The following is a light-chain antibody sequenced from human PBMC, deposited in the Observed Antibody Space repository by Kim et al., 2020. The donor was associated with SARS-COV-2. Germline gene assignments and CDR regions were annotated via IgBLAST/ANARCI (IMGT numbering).Light chain of an antibody. V-gene: IGKV3-15*01. J-gene: IGKJ1*01. CDR3: QQYNSWPLT. CDR1: QSVSSK. Sequence: EIVMTQSPGTLSVSPGERATLSCRASQSVSSKLAWYQQKPGQAPRLLIQGASTRATGIPASFSGSGSGTEFTLTISSLQSEDFAVYYCQQYNSWPLTFGRGTKVDIK. CDR2: GAS.